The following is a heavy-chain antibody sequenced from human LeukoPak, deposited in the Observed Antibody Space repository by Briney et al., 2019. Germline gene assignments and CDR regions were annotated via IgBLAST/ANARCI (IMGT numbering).Heavy chain of an antibody. CDR3: ARDRSTDFWSGYYTNYFDY. CDR2: ISGSGGST. CDR1: GFIFSSYG. J-gene: IGHJ4*02. Sequence: PGGSLRLSCAASGFIFSSYGMSWVRQAPGKGLEWVSAISGSGGSTYYADSVKGRFTISRDNSKNTLYLQMNSLRAEDTAVYYCARDRSTDFWSGYYTNYFDYWGQGTLVTVSS. D-gene: IGHD3-3*01. V-gene: IGHV3-23*01.